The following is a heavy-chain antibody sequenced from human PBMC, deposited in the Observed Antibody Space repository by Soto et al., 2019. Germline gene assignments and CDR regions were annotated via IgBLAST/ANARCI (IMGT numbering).Heavy chain of an antibody. CDR1: GGSISSYY. CDR3: AREGQTGIDY. Sequence: QVQLQESGPGLVKPSETLSLTCTVSGGSISSYYWSWIRQPPGKGLEWIGYIYYSGSTNYNPSLKSRVTISVDTSKNQFSLKLSSVTAADTAVYYCAREGQTGIDYRGQGTLVTVSS. J-gene: IGHJ4*02. CDR2: IYYSGST. V-gene: IGHV4-59*01. D-gene: IGHD7-27*01.